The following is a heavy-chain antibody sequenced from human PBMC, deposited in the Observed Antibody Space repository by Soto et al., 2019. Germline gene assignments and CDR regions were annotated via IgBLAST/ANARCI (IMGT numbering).Heavy chain of an antibody. CDR2: INTGNGNT. J-gene: IGHJ5*02. Sequence: QVQLLQSGAEVKKPGASVKVACKASGITYTTYAIHWVRQAPGQGLEWMGWINTGNGNTRYSQRFQGRVTLTTDTSASTAYMDVSSLTSEDTAVYSCARAISGYVSWGQGTLISVSS. D-gene: IGHD5-12*01. CDR1: GITYTTYA. CDR3: ARAISGYVS. V-gene: IGHV1-3*04.